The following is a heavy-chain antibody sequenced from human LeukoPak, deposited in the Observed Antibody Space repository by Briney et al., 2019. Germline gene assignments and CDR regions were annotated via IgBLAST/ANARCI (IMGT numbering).Heavy chain of an antibody. CDR3: ARGGTMVRGVIVDYYYYYNMDV. Sequence: SETLSLTCAVYGGSFSGYYWSWIRQPPGKGLEWIGEINHSGSTNYNPSLKSRVTISVDTSKNHFSLRLNSVTAADTAVYYCARGGTMVRGVIVDYYYYYNMDVWGKGPRSPSP. CDR2: INHSGST. V-gene: IGHV4-34*01. J-gene: IGHJ6*03. CDR1: GGSFSGYY. D-gene: IGHD3-10*01.